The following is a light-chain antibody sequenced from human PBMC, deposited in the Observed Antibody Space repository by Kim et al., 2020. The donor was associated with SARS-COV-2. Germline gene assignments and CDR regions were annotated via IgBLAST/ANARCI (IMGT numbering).Light chain of an antibody. CDR1: ALPKKY. Sequence: SYELTQPPSVSLSPGQTARITCSGDALPKKYAYWFQQKPGQAPVLVMSKDTERPSGIPERFSGSTSGTTVTLTISGVQAEDEADYYCQSADISDNFWVFGGGTQLTVL. CDR2: KDT. CDR3: QSADISDNFWV. V-gene: IGLV3-25*03. J-gene: IGLJ3*02.